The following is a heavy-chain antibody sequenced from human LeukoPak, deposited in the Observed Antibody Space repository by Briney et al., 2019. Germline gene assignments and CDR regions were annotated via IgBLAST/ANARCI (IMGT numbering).Heavy chain of an antibody. Sequence: PSETLSLTCTVSGGSISSSSYYWGWIRQPPGKGLEWIGSIYYSGSTYYNPSLKSRVTMSVDTSKNQFSLKLSSVTAADTAVYYCARGAAMVTSNFDYWGQGTLVTVSS. V-gene: IGHV4-39*01. CDR3: ARGAAMVTSNFDY. D-gene: IGHD5-18*01. CDR2: IYYSGST. CDR1: GGSISSSSYY. J-gene: IGHJ4*02.